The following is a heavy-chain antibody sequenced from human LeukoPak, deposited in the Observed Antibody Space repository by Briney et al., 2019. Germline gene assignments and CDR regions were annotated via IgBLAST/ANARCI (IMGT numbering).Heavy chain of an antibody. CDR3: VRETVSVITDFDY. CDR1: GFTFSRHW. Sequence: GGSLRLSCAASGFTFSRHWMTWVRQAPGKELEWVANIKEDGSEQYYVDSIKGRFTISRDNAKNSLYLQMSSLRAEDTAIYYCVRETVSVITDFDYWGQGTLVTVSS. V-gene: IGHV3-7*01. CDR2: IKEDGSEQ. J-gene: IGHJ4*02. D-gene: IGHD3-16*02.